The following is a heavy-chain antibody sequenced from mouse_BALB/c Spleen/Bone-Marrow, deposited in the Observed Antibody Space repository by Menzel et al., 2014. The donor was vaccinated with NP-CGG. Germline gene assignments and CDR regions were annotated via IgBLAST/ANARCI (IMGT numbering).Heavy chain of an antibody. CDR1: GFNIKDTY. J-gene: IGHJ2*01. D-gene: IGHD2-14*01. Sequence: EVQLQQSGAELVKPGASVKLSCTASGFNIKDTYMHWVKQRPEQGLEWIGRIDPANGNTKYDPKFQGKATITADTSSNTAYLQLSSLTSEDTAVYYCARYRLRTYFDYWGQGPTLTVSS. V-gene: IGHV14-3*02. CDR3: ARYRLRTYFDY. CDR2: IDPANGNT.